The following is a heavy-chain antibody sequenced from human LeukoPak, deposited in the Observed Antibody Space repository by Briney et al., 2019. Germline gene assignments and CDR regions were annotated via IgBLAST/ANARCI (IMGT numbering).Heavy chain of an antibody. V-gene: IGHV3-7*01. CDR2: MRQDGSAR. CDR1: GFSSSNYS. D-gene: IGHD2-15*01. Sequence: PGRSLRLSRVGSGFSSSNYSMAWVGQAPGKGPEWVANMRQDGSARHYADSVKGRFTISRDNAQNSVYLRMNSLRAEDTAVYYCARDVVGSLDYWGLGTLVTVSS. J-gene: IGHJ4*02. CDR3: ARDVVGSLDY.